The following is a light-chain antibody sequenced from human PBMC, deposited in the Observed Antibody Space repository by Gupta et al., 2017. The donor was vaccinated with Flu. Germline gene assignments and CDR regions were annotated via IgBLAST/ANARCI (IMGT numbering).Light chain of an antibody. CDR2: LGS. J-gene: IGKJ3*01. CDR1: QSLLFSNGYHY. Sequence: DIVMTQSRLSLPVTPGEPASISCRSSQSLLFSNGYHYLDWYLQKPGQSPQLLIYLGSTRASGVPDRFSGSGSGTDFTLKISRVEAEDVGVYYCMQPLQTPFTFGPGTKVDFK. V-gene: IGKV2-28*01. CDR3: MQPLQTPFT.